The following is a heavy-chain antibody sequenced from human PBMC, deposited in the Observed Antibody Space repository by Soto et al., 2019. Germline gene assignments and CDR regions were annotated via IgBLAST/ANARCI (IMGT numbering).Heavy chain of an antibody. Sequence: GGSLRLSCAASGFTFSSYAMSWVRQAPGKGLEWVSAISGSGGSTYYADSVKGRFTISRDNSKNTLYLQMNSLRAEDTAVYYCAKASELLWFGELLRGPFDIWGQGTMVTVSS. J-gene: IGHJ3*02. V-gene: IGHV3-23*01. CDR2: ISGSGGST. CDR3: AKASELLWFGELLRGPFDI. D-gene: IGHD3-10*01. CDR1: GFTFSSYA.